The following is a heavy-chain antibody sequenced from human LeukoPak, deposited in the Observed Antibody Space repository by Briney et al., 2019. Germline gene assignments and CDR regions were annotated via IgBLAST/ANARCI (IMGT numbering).Heavy chain of an antibody. V-gene: IGHV3-7*01. CDR3: ATGRTKKY. D-gene: IGHD2-8*01. CDR1: GFTFSSYS. J-gene: IGHJ4*02. Sequence: HTGGSLRLSCAASGFTFSSYSMNWVRQAPGERPEWVANIKEDGSEKYYVDSVKGRFTISRDNAKNSLYLQMNSLRAEDTAVYYCATGRTKKYWGQGTLVTVSS. CDR2: IKEDGSEK.